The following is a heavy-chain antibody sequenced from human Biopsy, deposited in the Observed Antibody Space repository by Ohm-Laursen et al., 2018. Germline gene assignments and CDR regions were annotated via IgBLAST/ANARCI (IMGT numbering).Heavy chain of an antibody. CDR3: ARHGDNDYSNFDS. J-gene: IGHJ4*02. CDR1: GFSFNTYT. Sequence: SLRLSCAASGFSFNTYTMNWVRQPPGKGLEWVSSISTSGSSTNYAYSVKGRFTMSRDNAEKSLYLQMNSLGVEDTAVYYCARHGDNDYSNFDSWGQGALVTVSS. CDR2: ISTSGSST. V-gene: IGHV3-21*01. D-gene: IGHD4-11*01.